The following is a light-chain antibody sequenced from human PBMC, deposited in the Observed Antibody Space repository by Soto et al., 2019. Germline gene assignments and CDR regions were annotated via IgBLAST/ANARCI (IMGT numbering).Light chain of an antibody. CDR2: DTY. CDR1: QSITSL. Sequence: DIQMTQSPSTLSASVGDRVTITCRASQSITSLLSWYQQKPGKAPKVLIYDTYSLKSGVPSRFSGSGSGTDFTLTISGLQPDDFATYYCQQYNSYSEAFGQGTKVDIK. J-gene: IGKJ1*01. V-gene: IGKV1-5*01. CDR3: QQYNSYSEA.